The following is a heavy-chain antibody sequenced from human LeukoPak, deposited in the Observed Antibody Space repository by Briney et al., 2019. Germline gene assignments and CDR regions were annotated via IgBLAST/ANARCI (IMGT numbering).Heavy chain of an antibody. CDR2: INSDGSST. V-gene: IGHV3-74*01. CDR3: AKDRDYGDYCFDY. Sequence: GGSLRLSCAASGFTFSSYWMHWVRQAPGKGLVWVSRINSDGSSTSYADSVKGRFTISRDNSKNTLYLQMNSLRAEDTAVYYCAKDRDYGDYCFDYWGQGTLVTVSS. CDR1: GFTFSSYW. J-gene: IGHJ4*02. D-gene: IGHD4-17*01.